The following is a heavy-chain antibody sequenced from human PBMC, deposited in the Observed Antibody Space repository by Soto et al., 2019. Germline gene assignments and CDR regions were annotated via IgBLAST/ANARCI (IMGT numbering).Heavy chain of an antibody. CDR3: AGGNSNGYFDY. J-gene: IGHJ4*02. D-gene: IGHD5-18*01. CDR2: IYSGGGT. V-gene: IGHV3-66*01. CDR1: GFTVGSNY. Sequence: EVQLVESGGGLVQPGGSLRLSCAASGFTVGSNYMFWVRQAPGKGLEWVSTIYSGGGTYYADSVKGRFTISRDNPKNTLYLQMSSLRAEDTAVYYCAGGNSNGYFDYWGQGTRVTVSS.